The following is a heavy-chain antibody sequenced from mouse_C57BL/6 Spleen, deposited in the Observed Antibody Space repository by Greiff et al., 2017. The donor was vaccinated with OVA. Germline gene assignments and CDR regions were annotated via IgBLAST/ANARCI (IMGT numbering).Heavy chain of an antibody. V-gene: IGHV10-1*01. D-gene: IGHD2-4*01. CDR1: GFSFNTYA. J-gene: IGHJ4*01. CDR2: IRSKSNNYAT. CDR3: VRLLYDYDRGYAMDY. Sequence: GGGLVQPKGSLKLSCAASGFSFNTYAMNWVRQAPGKGLEWVARIRSKSNNYATYYADSVKDRFTISRDDSESMLYLQMNNLKTEDTAMYYCVRLLYDYDRGYAMDYWGQGTSVTVSS.